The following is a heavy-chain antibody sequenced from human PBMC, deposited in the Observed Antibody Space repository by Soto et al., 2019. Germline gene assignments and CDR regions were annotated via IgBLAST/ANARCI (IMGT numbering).Heavy chain of an antibody. V-gene: IGHV3-7*03. D-gene: IGHD3-9*01. J-gene: IGHJ6*02. CDR1: GFTFSSYW. CDR2: IKQDGSEK. Sequence: GGSLRLSWAASGFTFSSYWMSGFRQAPGRGREWVANIKQDGSEKYYVDSVKGRFNISRDNAKNSMYMQMNSMRAEDKAVYYCARDIRGGVYDIFTGYSDYYYSGMDVWGQGTPVTVSS. CDR3: ARDIRGGVYDIFTGYSDYYYSGMDV.